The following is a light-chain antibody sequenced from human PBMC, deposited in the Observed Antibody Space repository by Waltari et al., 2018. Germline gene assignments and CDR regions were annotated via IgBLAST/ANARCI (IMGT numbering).Light chain of an antibody. Sequence: DVVMTQSPLSLPVTLGQPASISCRSSQGLVYSDGNTYLNWFQQRPGPSPRRLIYKVSKLDSGVPDRFSGSGSGTEFTLRISRVESADVGVYYCMQGTHWPPVYPFGHGTKLEI. CDR2: KVS. V-gene: IGKV2-30*01. CDR3: MQGTHWPPVYP. CDR1: QGLVYSDGNTY. J-gene: IGKJ2*01.